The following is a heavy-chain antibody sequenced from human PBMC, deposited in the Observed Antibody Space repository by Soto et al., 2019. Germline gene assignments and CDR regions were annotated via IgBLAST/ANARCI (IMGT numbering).Heavy chain of an antibody. CDR2: IWYDGSNK. J-gene: IGHJ3*02. Sequence: QVQLVESGGGVVQPGRSLRLSCAASGFTFSSYGMHWVRQAPGKGLEWVAVIWYDGSNKYYADSVKGRFTISRDNSKNTLYLQMNSLRAEDTAVYYCARDSNSGHSQDAFDIWGQGTMVTVSS. V-gene: IGHV3-33*01. D-gene: IGHD6-19*01. CDR3: ARDSNSGHSQDAFDI. CDR1: GFTFSSYG.